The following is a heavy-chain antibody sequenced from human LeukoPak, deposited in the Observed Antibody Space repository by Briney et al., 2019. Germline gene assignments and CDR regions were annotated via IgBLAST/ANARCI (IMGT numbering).Heavy chain of an antibody. CDR2: IWYDGSNQ. CDR3: AKNNGWFHLAQ. V-gene: IGHV3-33*06. J-gene: IGHJ4*02. CDR1: GFTFSTYG. D-gene: IGHD6-19*01. Sequence: GGSLRLSCAASGFTFSTYGMHWVRQAPGKGLEWVAVIWYDGSNQYHADSVKGRFTISRDNSKNTLYLQMNSLRVEDTALYYCAKNNGWFHLAQWGQGTLVTVSS.